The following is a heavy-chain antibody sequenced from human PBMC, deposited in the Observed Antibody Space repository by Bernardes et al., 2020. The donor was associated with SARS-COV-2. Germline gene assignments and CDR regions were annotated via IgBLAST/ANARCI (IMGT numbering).Heavy chain of an antibody. CDR2: IYYSGNT. D-gene: IGHD3-16*01. Sequence: TLSLTCTISGGSISTTNYYWGWIRQPPGKGLEWIGSIYYSGNTYYNPSLKSRVTMSVDTSKNQFSLNLSSVTAADTAVYYCARRKSGLGPFLDFWGQGTL. CDR1: GGSISTTNYY. J-gene: IGHJ4*02. V-gene: IGHV4-39*01. CDR3: ARRKSGLGPFLDF.